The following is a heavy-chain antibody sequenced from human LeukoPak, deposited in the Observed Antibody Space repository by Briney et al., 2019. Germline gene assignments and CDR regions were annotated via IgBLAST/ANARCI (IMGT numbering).Heavy chain of an antibody. V-gene: IGHV3-30*04. CDR2: ISYDGSNK. CDR3: ANVYGDSLGVNAFDI. Sequence: PGGSLRLSCAASGFTFSSYAMHWVRQAPGKGLEWVAVISYDGSNKYCADSVKGRFTISRDNSKNTLYLQMNGLRAEDTAVYYCANVYGDSLGVNAFDIWGQGTMVTVSS. J-gene: IGHJ3*02. D-gene: IGHD4-17*01. CDR1: GFTFSSYA.